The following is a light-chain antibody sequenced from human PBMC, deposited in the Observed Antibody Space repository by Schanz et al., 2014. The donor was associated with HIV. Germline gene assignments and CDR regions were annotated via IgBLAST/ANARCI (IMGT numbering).Light chain of an antibody. Sequence: DIQMTQSPSTLSASVGDRVTITCRANQTISTWLAWYQQKPGKAPKLLIYKASSLESGVPSRFSGSGSGTDFTLTISSLQPEDVASYYCQKYDSAPHTFGLGTKLEIK. CDR3: QKYDSAPHT. V-gene: IGKV1-5*03. CDR2: KAS. J-gene: IGKJ2*01. CDR1: QTISTW.